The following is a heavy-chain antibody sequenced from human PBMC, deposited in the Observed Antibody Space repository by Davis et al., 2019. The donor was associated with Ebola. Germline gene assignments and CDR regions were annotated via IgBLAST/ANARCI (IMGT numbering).Heavy chain of an antibody. CDR2: IWYDGSHK. D-gene: IGHD6-19*01. CDR3: ARDPYSSGWPLDY. Sequence: GGSLRLSCAASGFTFSSYGMHWVRQAPGKGLEWVAVIWYDGSHKYYADSVKGRFTISRDNSKNTLYLQMNSLRAEDTAVYYCARDPYSSGWPLDYWGQGTLVTVSS. CDR1: GFTFSSYG. J-gene: IGHJ4*02. V-gene: IGHV3-33*08.